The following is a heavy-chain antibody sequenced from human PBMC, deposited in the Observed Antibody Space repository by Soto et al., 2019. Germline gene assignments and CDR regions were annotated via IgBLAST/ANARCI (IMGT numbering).Heavy chain of an antibody. V-gene: IGHV3-7*03. Sequence: EVQLVESGGGLVQPGGSLSLSGAASGFTFISYWMSWIGQAPGKGLDWVANIKQDGGEKNYVNSVKGRFTISRDNAKNSLYLQMNSLRAEDTAVFYCVRVGRLGGYWGQGTLVTVSS. J-gene: IGHJ4*02. CDR1: GFTFISYW. CDR3: VRVGRLGGY. D-gene: IGHD3-16*01. CDR2: IKQDGGEK.